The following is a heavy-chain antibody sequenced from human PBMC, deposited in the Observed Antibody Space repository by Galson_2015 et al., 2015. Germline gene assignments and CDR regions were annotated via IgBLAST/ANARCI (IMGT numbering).Heavy chain of an antibody. CDR3: ARGYCSSTSCYDNWFDP. V-gene: IGHV1-18*01. Sequence: SVKVSCKASGYTFTSYRISWVRQAPGQGLEWMGWISAYNGNTNYAQKLQGRVTMTTDTSTSTAYMELRSLRSDDTAVYYCARGYCSSTSCYDNWFDPWGQGTLVTVSS. CDR2: ISAYNGNT. D-gene: IGHD2-2*01. J-gene: IGHJ5*02. CDR1: GYTFTSYR.